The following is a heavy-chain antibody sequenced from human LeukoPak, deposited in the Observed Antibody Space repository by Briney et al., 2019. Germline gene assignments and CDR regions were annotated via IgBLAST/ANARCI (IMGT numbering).Heavy chain of an antibody. J-gene: IGHJ4*02. V-gene: IGHV4-30-4*01. CDR3: ARGVWDYYGSGSYSIRIYFDY. D-gene: IGHD3-10*01. CDR1: GGSLSSGDYY. CDR2: IYYSGST. Sequence: SQTLSLTCTVSGGSLSSGDYYWSWIRQPPGKGLEWLGYIYYSGSTYYNPSLKSRVTISVDTSKNQFSLKLSSVTAADTAVYYCARGVWDYYGSGSYSIRIYFDYWGQGTLVTVSS.